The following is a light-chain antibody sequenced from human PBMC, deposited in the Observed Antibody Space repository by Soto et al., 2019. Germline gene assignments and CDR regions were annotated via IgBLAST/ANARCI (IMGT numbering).Light chain of an antibody. CDR2: EVS. Sequence: QSVLTQPPSASGSPGQSVTISCTGTSSDVGGYNYVSWYQQHPGKAPKLMIYEVSKRPSGVPDRFSGSKSDNTASLTVSGLQAEDEADYYRISYAGSNIYVFGTGTKLTVL. V-gene: IGLV2-8*01. J-gene: IGLJ1*01. CDR1: SSDVGGYNY. CDR3: ISYAGSNIYV.